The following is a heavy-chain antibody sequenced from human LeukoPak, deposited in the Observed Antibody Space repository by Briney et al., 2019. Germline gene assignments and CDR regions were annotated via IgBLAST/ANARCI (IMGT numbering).Heavy chain of an antibody. V-gene: IGHV3-21*01. CDR2: ISSSSSYI. CDR3: ASSIAAPGAFDI. CDR1: GFTFSSYS. J-gene: IGHJ3*02. D-gene: IGHD6-6*01. Sequence: GGSLRLSCAASGFTFSSYSMNWVRQAPGKGLEWVSSISSSSSYIYYADSVKGRFTISRDNAKNSLYLQMNSLRAEDTAVYYCASSIAAPGAFDIWGQGTMVTVSS.